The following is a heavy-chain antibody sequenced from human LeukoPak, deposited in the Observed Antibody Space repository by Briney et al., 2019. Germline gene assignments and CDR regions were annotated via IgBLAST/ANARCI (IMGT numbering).Heavy chain of an antibody. CDR1: GFTFSNYG. CDR3: AKDNPLDY. J-gene: IGHJ4*02. Sequence: GGSLRLSCGASGFTFSNYGMLWVRQAPGKGLEWVAFIRYDGNNLLYADFVKGRFTISRDNSKNTLYLHIKSLRAEDTAVYYCAKDNPLDYWGQGTLVIVSS. D-gene: IGHD1-14*01. V-gene: IGHV3-30*02. CDR2: IRYDGNNL.